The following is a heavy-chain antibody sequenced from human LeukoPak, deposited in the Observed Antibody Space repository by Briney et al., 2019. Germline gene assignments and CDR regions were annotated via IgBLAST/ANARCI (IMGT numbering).Heavy chain of an antibody. Sequence: SETLSLTCTVSGVSISTSTYYWAWIRQPPGKGLEWIGSMFYRGSTYYNPSLKSRVTISVDTSKNQFSLKLSSVTASDTAVYYCARHGETTVTTNDAFDIWGQGTMVTVSS. D-gene: IGHD4-17*01. CDR3: ARHGETTVTTNDAFDI. V-gene: IGHV4-39*01. CDR2: MFYRGST. J-gene: IGHJ3*02. CDR1: GVSISTSTYY.